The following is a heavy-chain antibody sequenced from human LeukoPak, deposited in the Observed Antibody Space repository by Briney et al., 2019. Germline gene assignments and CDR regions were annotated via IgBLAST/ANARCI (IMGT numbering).Heavy chain of an antibody. CDR3: ARDFGVVMPLYYFDY. V-gene: IGHV4-39*02. D-gene: IGHD3-3*01. CDR1: GGSISSSSYY. J-gene: IGHJ4*02. CDR2: IYYSGRT. Sequence: SETLSLTCTVSGGSISSSSYYWGWIRQPPGKGLEWIGSIYYSGRTYYNPSLKSRATISVDTSKNQFSLKLSSVTAADTAVYYCARDFGVVMPLYYFDYWGQGTLVTVSS.